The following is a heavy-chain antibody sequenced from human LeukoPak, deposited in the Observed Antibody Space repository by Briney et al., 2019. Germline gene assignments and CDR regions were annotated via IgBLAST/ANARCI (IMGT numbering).Heavy chain of an antibody. D-gene: IGHD6-13*01. Sequence: GGSLRLSCAASGFTFDDYTMHWVRQAPGKGLEWVSLISWDGGSTYYADSVKGRFTISRDNGKNSLYLQMNSLRTEDTALYYCAKAAAAGSYYYYYMDVWGKGTTVTVSS. V-gene: IGHV3-43*01. J-gene: IGHJ6*03. CDR1: GFTFDDYT. CDR2: ISWDGGST. CDR3: AKAAAAGSYYYYYMDV.